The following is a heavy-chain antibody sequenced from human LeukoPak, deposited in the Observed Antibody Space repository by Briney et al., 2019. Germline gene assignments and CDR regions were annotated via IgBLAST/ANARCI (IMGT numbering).Heavy chain of an antibody. J-gene: IGHJ4*02. CDR3: ARGRRDYDFWSGYYPYYFDY. CDR2: IYYSGST. D-gene: IGHD3-3*01. Sequence: SETLSLTCTVSGGSISCYYWSWIRQPPGKGLEWIGYIYYSGSTNYNPSLKSRVTISVDTSKNQFSLKLSSVTAADTAVYYCARGRRDYDFWSGYYPYYFDYWGQGTLVTVS. V-gene: IGHV4-59*01. CDR1: GGSISCYY.